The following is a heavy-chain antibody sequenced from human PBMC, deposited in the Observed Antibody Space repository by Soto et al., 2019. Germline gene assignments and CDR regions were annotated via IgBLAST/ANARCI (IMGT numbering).Heavy chain of an antibody. J-gene: IGHJ6*02. V-gene: IGHV1-2*02. CDR3: ARDGYSSSSLVGYYYYGMDV. D-gene: IGHD6-6*01. CDR2: INPNSGGT. Sequence: WASVKVSCKASGYTFTGYYMHWVRQAPGQGLEWMGWINPNSGGTNYAQKFQGRVTMTRDTSISTAYMELSRLRSDDTAVYYCARDGYSSSSLVGYYYYGMDVWGQGTTVTVSS. CDR1: GYTFTGYY.